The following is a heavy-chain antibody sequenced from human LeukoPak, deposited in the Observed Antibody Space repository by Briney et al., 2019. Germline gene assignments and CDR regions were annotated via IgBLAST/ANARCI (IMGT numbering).Heavy chain of an antibody. CDR3: ARDACSSTSCYHWFDP. Sequence: SQTLSLTCTVSGGSLSSGDYYWSWIRQHPGKGLEWLGYIYYSGSTYYNPSLKSRVTISVDTSKNQFSLKLSSVTAADTAVYYCARDACSSTSCYHWFDPWGQGTLVTVSS. V-gene: IGHV4-31*03. CDR1: GGSLSSGDYY. J-gene: IGHJ5*02. D-gene: IGHD2-2*01. CDR2: IYYSGST.